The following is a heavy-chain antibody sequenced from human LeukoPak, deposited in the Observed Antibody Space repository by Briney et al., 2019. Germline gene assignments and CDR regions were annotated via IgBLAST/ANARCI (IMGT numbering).Heavy chain of an antibody. J-gene: IGHJ4*02. V-gene: IGHV3-53*04. CDR3: ARGYSSGWYYFDY. CDR1: GFTVSSNC. CDR2: IYSGGTT. D-gene: IGHD6-19*01. Sequence: PGGSLRLSCAASGFTVSSNCMSWVRQAPGRGLEWVSVIYSGGTTYYADSVKGRFTISRHNSKNTLYLQMNSLRAEDTAVYYCARGYSSGWYYFDYWGQGTLVTVSS.